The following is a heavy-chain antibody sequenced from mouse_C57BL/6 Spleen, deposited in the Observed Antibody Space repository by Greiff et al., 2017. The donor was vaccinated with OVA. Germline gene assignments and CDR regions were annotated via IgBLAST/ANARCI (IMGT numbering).Heavy chain of an antibody. CDR1: GYTFTSYW. CDR2: IDPSDSET. J-gene: IGHJ4*01. D-gene: IGHD4-1*01. V-gene: IGHV1-52*01. Sequence: VQLQQSGAELAKPGASVKLSCKASGYTFTSYWMHWVKQRPIQGLEWIGNIDPSDSETHYNQKFKDKATLTVDKSSSTAYMQRSSLTSEDSAVYYCARSGTAYAMDYWGQGTSVTVSS. CDR3: ARSGTAYAMDY.